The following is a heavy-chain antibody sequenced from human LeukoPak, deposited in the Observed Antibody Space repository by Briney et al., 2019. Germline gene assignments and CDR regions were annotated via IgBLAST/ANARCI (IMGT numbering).Heavy chain of an antibody. J-gene: IGHJ6*04. CDR3: AELGITMIGGV. CDR1: GFTVSSFE. D-gene: IGHD3-10*02. CDR2: ISSSGGTM. Sequence: GGSLRLSCEASGFTVSSFEINWVRQAPGKGLEWVSYISSSGGTMDYADSVKGRFTISRDNAKNSLYLQMNSLRAEDTAVYYCAELGITMIGGVWGKGTTVTISS. V-gene: IGHV3-48*03.